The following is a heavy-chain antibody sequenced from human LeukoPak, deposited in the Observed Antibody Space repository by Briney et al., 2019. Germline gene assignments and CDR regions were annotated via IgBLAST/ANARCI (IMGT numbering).Heavy chain of an antibody. CDR2: INHSGST. J-gene: IGHJ4*02. Sequence: SETLSLTCAVYGGSFSGYYWSWIRQPPGKGLEWIGEINHSGSTNYNPSLKSRVTISVDTSKNQFSLKLSSVTAADTAVYYCARGGDGYNYGVDYWGQGTLVTVSS. CDR1: GGSFSGYY. D-gene: IGHD5-24*01. V-gene: IGHV4-34*01. CDR3: ARGGDGYNYGVDY.